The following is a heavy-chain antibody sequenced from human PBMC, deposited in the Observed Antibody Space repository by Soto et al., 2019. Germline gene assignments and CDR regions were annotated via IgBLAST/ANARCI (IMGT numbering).Heavy chain of an antibody. Sequence: ASVKVSCKASGYTFTSYAMHWVRQAPGQRLEWMGWINAGNGNTKYSQKFQGRVTITRDTSASTAYMELSSLRSEDTAVYYCATSLPHGSGSYYNSNWFDPWGQGTLVTVSS. CDR3: ATSLPHGSGSYYNSNWFDP. V-gene: IGHV1-3*01. J-gene: IGHJ5*02. D-gene: IGHD3-10*01. CDR2: INAGNGNT. CDR1: GYTFTSYA.